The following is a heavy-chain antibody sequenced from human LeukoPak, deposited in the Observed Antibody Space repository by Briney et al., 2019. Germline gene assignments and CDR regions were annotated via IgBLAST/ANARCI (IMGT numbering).Heavy chain of an antibody. CDR3: ARHAGGISATGTRPFDY. D-gene: IGHD6-13*01. CDR1: GASFSSSTYY. J-gene: IGHJ4*02. Sequence: SETLSLTCTVSGASFSSSTYYWGWIRQPPGKGLEWIGSIYYGGSTYYNPSLKSRVTMSVDTSKNQFSLKLSSVTAADTAVYYCARHAGGISATGTRPFDYWGQGTLVTVSS. V-gene: IGHV4-39*01. CDR2: IYYGGST.